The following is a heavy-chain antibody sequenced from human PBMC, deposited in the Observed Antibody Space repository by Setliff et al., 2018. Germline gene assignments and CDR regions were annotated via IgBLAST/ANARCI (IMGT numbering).Heavy chain of an antibody. V-gene: IGHV4-59*02. J-gene: IGHJ6*03. D-gene: IGHD1-26*01. Sequence: PSETLSLTCTVSGGSVRGYYWSWIRQPPGKGLEWIGYINYSGSNNYNPSLKSRVTISGDTSKNQVSLRLSSVTAADTAVYYCATRKSSGRLYYMDVWGKGTAVTVSS. CDR1: GGSVRGYY. CDR2: INYSGSN. CDR3: ATRKSSGRLYYMDV.